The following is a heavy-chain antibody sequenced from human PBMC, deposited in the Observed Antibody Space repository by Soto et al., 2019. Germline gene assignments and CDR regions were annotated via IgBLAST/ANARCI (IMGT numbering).Heavy chain of an antibody. D-gene: IGHD2-15*01. Sequence: EVPLLGSGGGLVQPGGSLRLSCAASGFSFTSYAMTWVRQAPGKGLVWVSSISGSGDTIYYADSVKGRFTISRDNSKNTLYLQMDSLRAEDTAMYYCAKDKASGGYWGQGTLVTVSS. CDR2: ISGSGDTI. CDR1: GFSFTSYA. CDR3: AKDKASGGY. V-gene: IGHV3-23*01. J-gene: IGHJ4*02.